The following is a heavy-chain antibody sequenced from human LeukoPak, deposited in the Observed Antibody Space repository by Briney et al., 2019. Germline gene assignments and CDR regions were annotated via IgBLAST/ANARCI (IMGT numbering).Heavy chain of an antibody. D-gene: IGHD5-12*01. CDR2: ISYDGSNK. CDR1: GFTFSSYG. J-gene: IGHJ4*02. CDR3: ATPQGDIVATYYYFDY. Sequence: GRSLRLSCAASGFTFSSYGMHWVRQAPGKGLEWVSVISYDGSNKYYADSVKGRFTISRDNSKNTLYLQMNSLRAEDTAVYYCATPQGDIVATYYYFDYWGQGTLVTVSS. V-gene: IGHV3-30*03.